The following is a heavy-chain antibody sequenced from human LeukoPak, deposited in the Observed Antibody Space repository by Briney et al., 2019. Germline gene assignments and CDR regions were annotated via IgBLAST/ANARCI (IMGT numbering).Heavy chain of an antibody. CDR3: AREAVDSLDYYYGMDV. Sequence: PGGSLRLSCVASRFTFSDYYMSWIRQASGKGLEWISYISSSASSRYYADSVKGRFTISRDNAKNSLYLQMNSLRAEDTAVYYCAREAVDSLDYYYGMDVWGQGTTVTVSS. D-gene: IGHD3-9*01. CDR1: RFTFSDYY. CDR2: ISSSASSR. V-gene: IGHV3-11*01. J-gene: IGHJ6*02.